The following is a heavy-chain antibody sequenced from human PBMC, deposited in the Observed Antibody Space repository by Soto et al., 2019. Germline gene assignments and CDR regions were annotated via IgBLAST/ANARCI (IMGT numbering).Heavy chain of an antibody. Sequence: KASETLSLTCAVYGGSFSGYYWSWIRQPPGKGLEWIGEINHSGSTNYNPSLKSRVTISVDTSKNQFSLKLSSVTAADTAVYYCARGSQALLWFGELRRTWFDPWGQGTLVTSPQ. CDR3: ARGSQALLWFGELRRTWFDP. CDR1: GGSFSGYY. J-gene: IGHJ5*02. CDR2: INHSGST. D-gene: IGHD3-10*01. V-gene: IGHV4-34*01.